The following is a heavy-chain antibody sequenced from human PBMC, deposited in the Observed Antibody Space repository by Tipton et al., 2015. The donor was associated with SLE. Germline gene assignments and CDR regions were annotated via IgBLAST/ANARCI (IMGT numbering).Heavy chain of an antibody. CDR2: IYISGST. CDR1: GGSISSGSYY. V-gene: IGHV4-61*02. CDR3: AGEYYFDY. J-gene: IGHJ4*02. Sequence: LRLSCTVPGGSISSGSYYWSWIRQPAGKGLEWIGRIYISGSTNYNPSLKSRVTISVHTSKNQFSLKLSSVTAADTAVYYCAGEYYFDYWGQGTLVTVSS.